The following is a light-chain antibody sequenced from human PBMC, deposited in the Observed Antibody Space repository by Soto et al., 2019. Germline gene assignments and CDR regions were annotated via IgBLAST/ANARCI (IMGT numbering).Light chain of an antibody. J-gene: IGLJ1*01. CDR2: SNN. CDR1: SSNIGSNT. V-gene: IGLV1-44*01. CDR3: AAWDDSPYV. Sequence: QSVLTQPPSASGTPGQRGTISCSGSSSNIGSNTVNWYQQLPGTAPKLLIYSNNQRPSGVPDRFSGSKSGTSASLVISGLQSEDEADYYCAAWDDSPYVFGTGTKVTVL.